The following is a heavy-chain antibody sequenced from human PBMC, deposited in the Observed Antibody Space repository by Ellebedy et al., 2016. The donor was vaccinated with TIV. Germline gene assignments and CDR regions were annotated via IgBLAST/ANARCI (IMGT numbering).Heavy chain of an antibody. CDR2: ISSNGGST. V-gene: IGHV3-64D*06. D-gene: IGHD3-22*01. CDR1: GFTFSGYA. J-gene: IGHJ3*02. CDR3: VKEGRNYFDSSGSRRDGFDI. Sequence: GEPLKISCSASGFTFSGYAMHWVRQAPGKGLEYVSAISSNGGSTYYVDSVKGRFTISRDNSKNTLYLQMSSLRAEDTAVYYCVKEGRNYFDSSGSRRDGFDIWGQGTMVTVSS.